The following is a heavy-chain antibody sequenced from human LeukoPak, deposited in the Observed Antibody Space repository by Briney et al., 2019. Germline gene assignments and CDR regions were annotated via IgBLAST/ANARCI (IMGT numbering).Heavy chain of an antibody. CDR3: ARDSGTTGEVKFDP. V-gene: IGHV4-4*07. D-gene: IGHD3-10*01. Sequence: SETLSLTCTVSGGSISNFYLSWIRQAAGKGLEWIGRIYPRGSDYNPSLKSRVTMSLDTSKKQFSLNLRSVTAADTAVYYCARDSGTTGEVKFDPWGQGTLVTVSS. CDR1: GGSISNFY. J-gene: IGHJ5*02. CDR2: IYPRGS.